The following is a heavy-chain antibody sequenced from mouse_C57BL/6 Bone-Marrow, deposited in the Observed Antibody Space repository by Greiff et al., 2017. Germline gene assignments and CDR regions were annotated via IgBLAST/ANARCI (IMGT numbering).Heavy chain of an antibody. J-gene: IGHJ3*01. Sequence: VKLQQPGAELVRPGTSVKLSCKASGYTFTSYWMHWVKQRPGQGLEWIGVIDPSDSYTNYNQKFKGKATLTVDTSSSTAYMQLSSLTSEDSAVYYCARWYYSNLFAYWGQGTLVTVSA. D-gene: IGHD2-5*01. CDR2: IDPSDSYT. CDR3: ARWYYSNLFAY. V-gene: IGHV1-59*01. CDR1: GYTFTSYW.